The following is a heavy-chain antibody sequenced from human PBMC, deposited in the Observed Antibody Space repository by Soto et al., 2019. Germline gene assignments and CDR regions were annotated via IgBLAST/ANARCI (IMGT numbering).Heavy chain of an antibody. J-gene: IGHJ6*02. CDR2: IWYDGSNK. CDR1: GFTFSSYG. D-gene: IGHD6-19*01. V-gene: IGHV3-33*01. CDR3: ARDSGDSSGWDRREGYYGMDV. Sequence: QVQLVESGGGVVQPGRSLRLSCAASGFTFSSYGMHWVRQAPGTGLEWVAVIWYDGSNKYYADSVKGRFTISRDNSKNTLSLRMHSLRAEDTAGDYWARDSGDSSGWDRREGYYGMDVWGQGTTFTVSS.